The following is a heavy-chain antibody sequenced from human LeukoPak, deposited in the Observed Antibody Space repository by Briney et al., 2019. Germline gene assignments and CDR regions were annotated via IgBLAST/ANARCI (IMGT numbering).Heavy chain of an antibody. CDR2: ISSGSSDI. J-gene: IGHJ4*02. CDR3: ASGYDFSSGSKRGFDN. CDR1: GFFFSDYG. V-gene: IGHV3-48*01. D-gene: IGHD3-3*01. Sequence: GGSLRLSCAASGFFFSDYGMNWVRQAQGKWLEWISYISSGSSDIFYADSVKGRFTISRDNAKNSLFLQMSRLRGEDTAVYYCASGYDFSSGSKRGFDNWGQGTLVTVSS.